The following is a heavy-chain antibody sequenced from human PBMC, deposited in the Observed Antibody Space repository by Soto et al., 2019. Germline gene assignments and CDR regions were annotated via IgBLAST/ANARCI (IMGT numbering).Heavy chain of an antibody. CDR3: AKEGKGINYGSGTELGHYYYYYGMDV. CDR2: IKQDGSQQ. CDR1: GFSFSNYW. Sequence: PGGSLRLSCAASGFSFSNYWTTWVRQAPGKGLEWVANIKQDGSQQYYGDSVKGRFTISRDNTRDSLYLQMNSLRDDDTALYYCAKEGKGINYGSGTELGHYYYYYGMDVWGQGTTVTVSS. J-gene: IGHJ6*02. D-gene: IGHD3-10*01. V-gene: IGHV3-7*03.